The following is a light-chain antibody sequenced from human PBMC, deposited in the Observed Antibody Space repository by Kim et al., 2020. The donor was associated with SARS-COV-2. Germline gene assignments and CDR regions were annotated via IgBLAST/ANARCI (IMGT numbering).Light chain of an antibody. Sequence: FPGERAPLSCRASQSLSSISLAWYQQRPGQAPRLLISGASSRATGIPDRFSGSGSGTDFTLTISRLEPEDFAVYYCQHYGSSPLTFGGGTKVDIK. CDR3: QHYGSSPLT. CDR1: QSLSSIS. CDR2: GAS. V-gene: IGKV3-20*01. J-gene: IGKJ4*01.